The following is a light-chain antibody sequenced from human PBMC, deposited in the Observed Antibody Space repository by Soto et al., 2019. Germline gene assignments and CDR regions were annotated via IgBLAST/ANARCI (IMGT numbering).Light chain of an antibody. J-gene: IGKJ1*01. Sequence: EIVMTQSPATLSVSPGERATLSCRASQSVSSNLAWYQQKPGQAPRLLIYGASTRATGTPDRFSVSGSGTDFTLTISRLEPGDFAVYYCQQYGDSPRSFGQGTKVDIK. CDR1: QSVSSN. CDR2: GAS. CDR3: QQYGDSPRS. V-gene: IGKV3D-15*01.